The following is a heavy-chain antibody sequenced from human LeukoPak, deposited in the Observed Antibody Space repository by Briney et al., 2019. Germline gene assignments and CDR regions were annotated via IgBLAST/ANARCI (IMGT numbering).Heavy chain of an antibody. CDR2: INHSGST. CDR3: ARGHYYGSGSYYNVAWFDP. Sequence: SETLSLTCAVYGESFSGYYWSWIRQPPGKGLEWIGEINHSGSTNYNPSLKSRVTISVDTSKNQFSLKLSSVTAADTAVYYCARGHYYGSGSYYNVAWFDPWGQGTLVTVSS. V-gene: IGHV4-34*01. D-gene: IGHD3-10*01. J-gene: IGHJ5*02. CDR1: GESFSGYY.